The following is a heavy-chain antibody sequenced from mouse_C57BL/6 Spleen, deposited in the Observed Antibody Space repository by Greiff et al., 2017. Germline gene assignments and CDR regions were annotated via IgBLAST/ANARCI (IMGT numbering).Heavy chain of an antibody. CDR1: GYSITSGYY. CDR2: ISYDGSN. V-gene: IGHV3-6*01. CDR3: ARPAQATPFAY. D-gene: IGHD3-2*02. Sequence: DVHLVESGPGLVKPSQSLSLTCSVTGYSITSGYYWNWIRQFPGNKLGWMGYISYDGSNNYNPSLKNRISITRDTSKNQFFLKLNSVTTEDTATYYCARPAQATPFAYWGQGTLVTVSA. J-gene: IGHJ3*01.